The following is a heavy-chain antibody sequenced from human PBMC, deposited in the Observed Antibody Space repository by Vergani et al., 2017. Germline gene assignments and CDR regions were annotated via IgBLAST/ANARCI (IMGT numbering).Heavy chain of an antibody. J-gene: IGHJ4*02. D-gene: IGHD2-2*01. Sequence: EVQLVESGGGLVKPGGSLRLSCAASGFTFSSYSMNWVRQAPGKGLEWVSSISSSGTYIYYADSVKGRFTISRDNAKNSLYLQMNSLRAEDTAVYYCARGAGNSWDDLDYWGQGTLVTVSS. CDR1: GFTFSSYS. V-gene: IGHV3-21*01. CDR2: ISSSGTYI. CDR3: ARGAGNSWDDLDY.